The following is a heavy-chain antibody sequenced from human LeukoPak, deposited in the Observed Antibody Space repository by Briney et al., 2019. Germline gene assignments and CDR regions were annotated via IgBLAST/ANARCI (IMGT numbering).Heavy chain of an antibody. J-gene: IGHJ1*01. CDR2: ITPNADRT. D-gene: IGHD3-22*01. V-gene: IGHV3-23*01. CDR3: AMRDGYYDGSGYWVQ. CDR1: GFTFGSYG. Sequence: GGSLRLSCAASGFTFGSYGMSWVRQAPGKGLEWVSFITPNADRTSYADSVEGRFTISRDNTRNTLYMQMNSQRDENTALYYFAMRDGYYDGSGYWVQWGQGTLVTVSS.